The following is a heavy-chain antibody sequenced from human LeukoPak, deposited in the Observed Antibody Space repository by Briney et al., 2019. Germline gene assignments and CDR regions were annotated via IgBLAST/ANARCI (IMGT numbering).Heavy chain of an antibody. CDR1: GFTFSSYS. CDR2: IRGNGRGT. Sequence: PGGSVRVSCEASGFTFSSYSMSWVRQAPGQGLEWVGSIRGNGRGTYYADHVKGRFTISRDNSKNTLYLQMNSLRADDTAVYYCANRDDYFDYWGQGALVTVSS. V-gene: IGHV3-23*01. J-gene: IGHJ4*02. CDR3: ANRDDYFDY.